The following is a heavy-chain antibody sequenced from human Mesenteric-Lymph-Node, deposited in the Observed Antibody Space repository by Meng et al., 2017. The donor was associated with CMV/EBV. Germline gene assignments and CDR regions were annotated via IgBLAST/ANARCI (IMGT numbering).Heavy chain of an antibody. CDR2: ISWNSGSI. J-gene: IGHJ6*02. D-gene: IGHD4-17*01. CDR1: GFTFDDYA. V-gene: IGHV3-9*01. Sequence: SLKISCAASGFTFDDYAMHWVRQAPGKGLEWVSGISWNSGSIGYADSVKGRFTISRDNAKNSLYLQMNSLRAEDTALYYCAKDEGYGYYYYYYGMDVWGQGTTVTVSS. CDR3: AKDEGYGYYYYYYGMDV.